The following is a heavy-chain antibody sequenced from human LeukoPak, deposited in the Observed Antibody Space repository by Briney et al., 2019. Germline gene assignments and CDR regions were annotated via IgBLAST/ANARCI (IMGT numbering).Heavy chain of an antibody. J-gene: IGHJ4*02. CDR1: EFTFSSYA. Sequence: GGSLRLSCAASEFTFSSYAMSWVRQAPGKGLEWVSISGSGDNTYYADSVKGRFTISRDNAKNTLYLQMNSLRAEDTAVYYCAKGPTGTTYPYYFDYWGQGTLVTVSS. D-gene: IGHD1-1*01. V-gene: IGHV3-23*01. CDR3: AKGPTGTTYPYYFDY. CDR2: ISGSGDNT.